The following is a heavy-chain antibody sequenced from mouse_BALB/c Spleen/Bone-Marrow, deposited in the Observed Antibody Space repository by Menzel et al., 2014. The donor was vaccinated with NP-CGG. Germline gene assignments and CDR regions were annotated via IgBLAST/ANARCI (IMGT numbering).Heavy chain of an antibody. V-gene: IGHV5-17*02. CDR2: ISSGSSTI. CDR3: ASSPYGYFDY. D-gene: IGHD1-1*01. Sequence: EVNLVESGGGLVQPGGSRKLSCAASGFTFSSFGMHWVRQAPEKGLEWVAYISSGSSTIYYADTVKGRFTISRDNPKSTLFLQMTSLRSEDTAMYYCASSPYGYFDYWGQGTTLTVSS. J-gene: IGHJ2*01. CDR1: GFTFSSFG.